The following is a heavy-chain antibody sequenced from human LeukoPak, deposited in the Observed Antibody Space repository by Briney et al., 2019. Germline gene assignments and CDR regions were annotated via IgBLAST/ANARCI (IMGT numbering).Heavy chain of an antibody. CDR1: GFTVSSNY. CDR3: ARGHCSSTSCPVDY. Sequence: GGSLRLSCAASGFTVSSNYMSWVRQAPGRGLEWVSGINWNGGSTGYADSVKGRFTISRDNAKNSLYLQMNSLRAEDTALYYCARGHCSSTSCPVDYWGQGTLVTVSS. J-gene: IGHJ4*02. CDR2: INWNGGST. V-gene: IGHV3-20*04. D-gene: IGHD2-2*01.